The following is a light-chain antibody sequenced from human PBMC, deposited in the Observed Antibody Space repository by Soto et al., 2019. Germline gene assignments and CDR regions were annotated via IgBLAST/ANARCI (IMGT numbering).Light chain of an antibody. Sequence: QSALTQPASVSGSPGQSITISCTGTSSDIGTYNSVSWYQHHPGKAPKLLIYSNNQRPSGVPDRFSGSKSGTSASLAISGLQSEDEADYYCAAWDDSLNGWVFGGGTKVTVL. J-gene: IGLJ3*02. V-gene: IGLV1-44*01. CDR3: AAWDDSLNGWV. CDR2: SNN. CDR1: SSDIGTYNS.